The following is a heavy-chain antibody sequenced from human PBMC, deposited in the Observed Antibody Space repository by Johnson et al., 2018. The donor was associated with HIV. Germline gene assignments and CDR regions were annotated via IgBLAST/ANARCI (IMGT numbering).Heavy chain of an antibody. D-gene: IGHD2-8*01. J-gene: IGHJ3*01. CDR2: LRQDGGEK. CDR3: AKVLNEKSYIDLFHV. V-gene: IGHV3-7*02. CDR1: GFTFSTHW. Sequence: VQVVESGGGLVQPGGSLRLSCAASGFTFSTHWMTWVRQAPGKGLEWVASLRQDGGEKYYVDSVKGRLTISRDNAKNSLYLQMNSLRAEDTAVYYCAKVLNEKSYIDLFHVWGQGTMVTVSS.